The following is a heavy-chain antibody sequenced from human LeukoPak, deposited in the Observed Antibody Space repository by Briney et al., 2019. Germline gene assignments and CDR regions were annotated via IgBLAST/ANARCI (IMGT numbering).Heavy chain of an antibody. CDR2: INHSGST. CDR3: ARGEVYYDSSGYYPRYFDY. Sequence: PGGSLRLSCAASGFTFSSYWMSWVRQPPGKGLEWIGEINHSGSTNYNPSLKSRVTISVDTSKNQFSLKLSSVTAADTAVYYCARGEVYYDSSGYYPRYFDYWGQGTLVTVSS. CDR1: GFTFSSYW. D-gene: IGHD3-22*01. J-gene: IGHJ4*02. V-gene: IGHV4-34*01.